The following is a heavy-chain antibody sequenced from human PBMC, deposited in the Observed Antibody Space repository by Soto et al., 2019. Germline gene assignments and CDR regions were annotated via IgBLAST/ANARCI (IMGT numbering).Heavy chain of an antibody. V-gene: IGHV4-61*01. CDR2: IYYSGST. Sequence: QVQLQDSGPGLVKPSETLSLTCTVSGGSVSSGSYYWSWIRQPPGKGLEWIGYIYYSGSTNYNPSLESRVTISVDMSKNQFSLKLSSVTAADTAVYYCARVGDYVWGSPRDYWGQGTLVTVSS. CDR3: ARVGDYVWGSPRDY. J-gene: IGHJ4*02. D-gene: IGHD3-16*01. CDR1: GGSVSSGSYY.